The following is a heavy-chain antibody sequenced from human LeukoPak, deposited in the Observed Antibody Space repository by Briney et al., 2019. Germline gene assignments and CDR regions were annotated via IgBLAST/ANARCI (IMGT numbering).Heavy chain of an antibody. CDR2: TYYRSKWYN. CDR3: ARERPTGAGSFDY. Sequence: SQTLSLTCAISGDSVSSNSTACNWIRQSPSRGLEWLGRTYYRSKWYNDYAVSVKSRITINPDTSKNQFSLHLNSVTPEDTAVYYCARERPTGAGSFDYWGQGTLVTVSS. J-gene: IGHJ4*02. D-gene: IGHD6-19*01. CDR1: GDSVSSNSTA. V-gene: IGHV6-1*01.